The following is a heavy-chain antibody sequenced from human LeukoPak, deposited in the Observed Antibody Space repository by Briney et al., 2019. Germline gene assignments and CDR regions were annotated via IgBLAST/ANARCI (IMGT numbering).Heavy chain of an antibody. CDR3: AELGITMIGGV. D-gene: IGHD3-10*02. CDR2: IYSGGST. CDR1: GFTFSSYG. Sequence: GGSLRLSCAASGFTFSSYGMNWVRQAPGKGLEWVSVIYSGGSTYYADSVKGRFTISRDNAKNSLYLQMNSLRAEDTAVYYCAELGITMIGGVWGKGTTVTISS. J-gene: IGHJ6*04. V-gene: IGHV3-23*03.